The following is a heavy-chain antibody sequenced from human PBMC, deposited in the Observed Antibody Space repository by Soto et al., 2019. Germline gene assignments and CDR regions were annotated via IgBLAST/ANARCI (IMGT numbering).Heavy chain of an antibody. J-gene: IGHJ3*02. CDR3: ARSISGSHEAFDI. Sequence: SETLSLTCTVSGGSISSYYWSWIRQPPGKGLEWIGYIYYSGSTNYNPSLKSRVTISVDTSKKQFSLKLSAVTAADTAVYYCARSISGSHEAFDIWGQGTMVNVSS. D-gene: IGHD1-26*01. V-gene: IGHV4-59*01. CDR2: IYYSGST. CDR1: GGSISSYY.